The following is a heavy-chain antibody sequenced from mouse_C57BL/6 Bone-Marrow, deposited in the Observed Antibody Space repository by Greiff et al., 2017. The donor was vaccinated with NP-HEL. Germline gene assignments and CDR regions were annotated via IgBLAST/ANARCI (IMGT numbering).Heavy chain of an antibody. CDR2: IYPRDGSS. J-gene: IGHJ1*03. CDR3: ARRTPVGYFDV. V-gene: IGHV1-78*01. Sequence: VMLVESDAELVKPGASVKISCKVSGYTFTDHTIHWMKQRPEQGLEWIGYIYPRDGSSRYNEKFKGKATLTEDKSSSTAYMQLNSLTSEDSAVFFCARRTPVGYFDVWGTGTTVTVSS. CDR1: GYTFTDHT. D-gene: IGHD1-1*01.